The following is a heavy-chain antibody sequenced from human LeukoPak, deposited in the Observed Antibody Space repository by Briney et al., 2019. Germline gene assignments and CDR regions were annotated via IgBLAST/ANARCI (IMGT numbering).Heavy chain of an antibody. Sequence: ASVKGSCKASGYTFTSYYMHWVRQAPGQGLEWMGIINPSGGSTSYAQKFQGRVTMTRDMSTSTVYMELSSLRSGDTAVYYCARDHSPPPYSGNPPNAFDIWGQGTMVTVSS. CDR2: INPSGGST. CDR1: GYTFTSYY. CDR3: ARDHSPPPYSGNPPNAFDI. V-gene: IGHV1-46*01. J-gene: IGHJ3*02. D-gene: IGHD1-26*01.